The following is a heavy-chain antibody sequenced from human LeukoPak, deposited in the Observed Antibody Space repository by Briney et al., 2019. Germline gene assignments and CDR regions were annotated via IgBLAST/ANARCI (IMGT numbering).Heavy chain of an antibody. V-gene: IGHV3-48*03. CDR2: ISSSGSII. D-gene: IGHD3-10*02. Sequence: GGSLRLSCAAPGFTFSSYEINWVRQAPGKGLEWVSYISSSGSIIHFADSVRGRFTISRDNAKNSLYLQMDSLRAEDTAVYYCTELGITMIGGVWGKGTTVTISS. CDR3: TELGITMIGGV. J-gene: IGHJ6*04. CDR1: GFTFSSYE.